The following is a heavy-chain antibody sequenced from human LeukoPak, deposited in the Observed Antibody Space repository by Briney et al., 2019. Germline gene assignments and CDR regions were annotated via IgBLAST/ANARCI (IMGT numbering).Heavy chain of an antibody. CDR2: ISDSGGRT. J-gene: IGHJ4*02. Sequence: TGGSLRLSCAVSGITLSNYGMSWVRQAPGKGLEWVAGISDSGGRTTYADSVRGRFTISRDNSKNTLYLQMNSLRAEDTAVYYCAKDQYYYDSSGYYYFDYWGQGTLVTVSS. CDR3: AKDQYYYDSSGYYYFDY. CDR1: GITLSNYG. D-gene: IGHD3-22*01. V-gene: IGHV3-23*01.